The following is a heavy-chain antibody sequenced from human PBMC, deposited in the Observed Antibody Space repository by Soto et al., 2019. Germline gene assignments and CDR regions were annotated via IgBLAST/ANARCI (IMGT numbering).Heavy chain of an antibody. V-gene: IGHV4-31*03. CDR2: IYYSGST. CDR3: ARDFTDSSGPTLGMGV. Sequence: QVQLQESGPGLVKPSQTLSLTCTVSGGSISSGGYYWSWIRQHPGKGLEWIGYIYYSGSTYSNPSLKSRVTISVDTSKNPFSLKLSSVTAADTAVYYCARDFTDSSGPTLGMGVWGQGTTVTVSS. J-gene: IGHJ6*02. D-gene: IGHD6-19*01. CDR1: GGSISSGGYY.